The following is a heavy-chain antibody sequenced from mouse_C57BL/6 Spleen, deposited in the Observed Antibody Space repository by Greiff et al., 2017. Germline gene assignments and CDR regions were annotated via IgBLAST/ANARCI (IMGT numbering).Heavy chain of an antibody. V-gene: IGHV1-42*01. CDR1: GYSFTGYY. CDR3: ARSGNYADYYARDY. Sequence: EVKLMESGPELVKPGASVKISCKASGYSFTGYYMNWVKQSPEKSLEWIGEINPSTGGTTYNQKFKAKATLTVDKSSSTAYMQLKSLTSEDSAVYYCARSGNYADYYARDYWGQGTSVTVAS. D-gene: IGHD2-1*01. CDR2: INPSTGGT. J-gene: IGHJ4*01.